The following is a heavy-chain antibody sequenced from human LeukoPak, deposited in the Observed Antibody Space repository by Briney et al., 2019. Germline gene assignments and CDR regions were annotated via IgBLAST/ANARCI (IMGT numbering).Heavy chain of an antibody. Sequence: PSETLSLTCAVYGGSFSGYYWSWIRQPPGKGLEWIGEINHSGSTNYNPSLKSRVTISVDTSKNQFSLKLSSVTAADTAVYYCAREVCSSTSCHNSYYYGMDVWGQGTTVTVSS. J-gene: IGHJ6*02. V-gene: IGHV4-34*01. CDR1: GGSFSGYY. CDR3: AREVCSSTSCHNSYYYGMDV. D-gene: IGHD2-2*02. CDR2: INHSGST.